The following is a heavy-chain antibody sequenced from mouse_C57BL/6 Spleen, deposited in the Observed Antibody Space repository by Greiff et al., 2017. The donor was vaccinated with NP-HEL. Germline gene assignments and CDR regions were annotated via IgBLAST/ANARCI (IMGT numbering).Heavy chain of an antibody. CDR1: GYTFTDYY. CDR2: INPNNGGT. CDR3: ASLFITTAPYFDY. Sequence: VQLQQSGPELVKPGASVKISCKASGYTFTDYYMNWVKQSHGKSLEWIGDINPNNGGTSYNQKFKGKATLTVDKSSSTAYMELRSLTSEDSAVYYCASLFITTAPYFDYWGQGTTLTVSS. D-gene: IGHD1-1*01. J-gene: IGHJ2*01. V-gene: IGHV1-26*01.